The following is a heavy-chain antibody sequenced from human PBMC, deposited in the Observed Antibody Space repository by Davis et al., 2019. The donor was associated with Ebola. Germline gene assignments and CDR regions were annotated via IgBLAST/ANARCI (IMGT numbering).Heavy chain of an antibody. J-gene: IGHJ5*02. CDR2: IAGSGSPI. Sequence: PGGSLRLSCAASGFTFSSYEMNWVRQAPGKGLEWVSYIAGSGSPIYYANSVKGRFTISRDNAKNSLFLQMNSLRAKDTAVYYCARKRPGTTWFDPWGQGTLVTVSS. D-gene: IGHD1-7*01. CDR3: ARKRPGTTWFDP. V-gene: IGHV3-48*03. CDR1: GFTFSSYE.